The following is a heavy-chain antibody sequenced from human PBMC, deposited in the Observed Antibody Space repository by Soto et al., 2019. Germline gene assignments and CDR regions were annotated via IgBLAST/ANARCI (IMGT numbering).Heavy chain of an antibody. CDR1: GGSISNFY. J-gene: IGHJ4*02. D-gene: IGHD2-8*01. CDR3: ARAPMVLSRSYFDS. CDR2: ISYSGNT. V-gene: IGHV4-59*01. Sequence: SETLSLTCTVSGGSISNFYWSWIRQPPGKGLEWIGYISYSGNTNYNPSLRSRVSISVDTSKNQLSLNLTSVTAADTAVYYCARAPMVLSRSYFDSWGQGTPVTVSS.